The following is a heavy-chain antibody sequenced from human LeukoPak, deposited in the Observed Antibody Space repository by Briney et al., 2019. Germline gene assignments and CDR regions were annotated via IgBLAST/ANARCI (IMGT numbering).Heavy chain of an antibody. V-gene: IGHV3-30-3*01. CDR2: ISYDGSNK. CDR3: RLLDYGVGKDY. Sequence: PGGSLRLSCAASGFTFSSYAMLWVRQAPGKGLEWVAVISYDGSNKYYADSVKGRFTISRDNSKNTLYLQMNSLRAEDTAVYYCRLLDYGVGKDYWGQGTLVTVSS. J-gene: IGHJ4*02. D-gene: IGHD4-17*01. CDR1: GFTFSSYA.